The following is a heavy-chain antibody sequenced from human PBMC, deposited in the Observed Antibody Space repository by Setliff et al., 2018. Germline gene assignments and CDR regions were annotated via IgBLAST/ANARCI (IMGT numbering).Heavy chain of an antibody. CDR1: GDSISSDHY. D-gene: IGHD3-22*01. CDR3: ARGWSTMIVVVITGYFDL. V-gene: IGHV4-38-2*02. Sequence: PSETLSLTCTVSGDSISSDHYWGWIRQPPGKGLEWIGSIYHSGSAYYNPSLKSRVTISVDTSKNQFSLKLSSVTAADTAVYYCARGWSTMIVVVITGYFDLWGRGTLVTVSS. CDR2: IYHSGSA. J-gene: IGHJ2*01.